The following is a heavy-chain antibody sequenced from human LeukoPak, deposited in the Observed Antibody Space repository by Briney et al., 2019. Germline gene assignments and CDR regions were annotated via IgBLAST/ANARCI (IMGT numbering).Heavy chain of an antibody. Sequence: SVKVSCKASGGTFSSYAISWVRQAPGQGLEWMGGIIPIFGTANYVQKFQGRVTITADESTSTAYMELSSLRSEDTAVYYCARDRCSSTSCQTNYYYGMDVWGQGTTDTVSS. V-gene: IGHV1-69*13. J-gene: IGHJ6*02. CDR1: GGTFSSYA. CDR3: ARDRCSSTSCQTNYYYGMDV. CDR2: IIPIFGTA. D-gene: IGHD2-2*01.